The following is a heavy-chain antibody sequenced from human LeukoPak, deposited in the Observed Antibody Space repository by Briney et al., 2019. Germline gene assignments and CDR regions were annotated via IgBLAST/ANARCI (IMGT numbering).Heavy chain of an antibody. CDR1: GGSFSGYY. CDR2: INHSGST. V-gene: IGHV4-34*01. CDR3: ARGFLHYYDSSGSPPYFDY. D-gene: IGHD3-22*01. Sequence: PSETLSLTCAVYGGSFSGYYWSWIRQPPGKGLEWIGEINHSGSTNYNPSLKSRVTISVDTSKNQFSLKLSSVTAADTAVYYCARGFLHYYDSSGSPPYFDYWGQGTLVTVSS. J-gene: IGHJ4*02.